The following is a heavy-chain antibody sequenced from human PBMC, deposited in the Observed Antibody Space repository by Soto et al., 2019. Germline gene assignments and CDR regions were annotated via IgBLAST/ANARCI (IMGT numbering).Heavy chain of an antibody. V-gene: IGHV4-34*01. Sequence: SETLSLTCAVYGGSFSGYYWSWIRQPPGKGLEWIGEINHSGSTNYNPSLKSRVTISVDTSKNQFSLKLSSVTAADTAVYYCARVLPTWYDILTGLYYYYYGMDVWGQGTTVTVS. CDR2: INHSGST. D-gene: IGHD3-9*01. CDR3: ARVLPTWYDILTGLYYYYYGMDV. J-gene: IGHJ6*02. CDR1: GGSFSGYY.